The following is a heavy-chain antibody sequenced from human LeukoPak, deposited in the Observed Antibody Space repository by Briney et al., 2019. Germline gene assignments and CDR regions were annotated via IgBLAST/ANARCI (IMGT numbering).Heavy chain of an antibody. CDR2: ISYDGSNT. J-gene: IGHJ3*02. Sequence: LSLTCTVSGGSISSSSYYWGWIRQPPGKGLEWVAVISYDGSNTYYADSVKGRFTISRDNSKNTLYMQMNSLRAEDTAVYNCAKVGGSGWYLYAFDIWGQGTMVTVSS. V-gene: IGHV3-30*18. D-gene: IGHD6-19*01. CDR3: AKVGGSGWYLYAFDI. CDR1: GGSISSSS.